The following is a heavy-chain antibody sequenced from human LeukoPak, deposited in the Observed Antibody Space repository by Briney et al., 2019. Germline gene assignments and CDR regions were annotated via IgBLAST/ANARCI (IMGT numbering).Heavy chain of an antibody. CDR1: GLTFSGSA. D-gene: IGHD1-26*01. CDR3: AKDRGFSGSYYGFDR. V-gene: IGHV3-23*01. CDR2: ISGSGAES. Sequence: GEPLTLSCAPSGLTFSGSAMRWVPQAPGKGLEWVASISGSGAESYYADPVKGRFTISKDSSKNTLHLQMNSLRPEDTAVYYCAKDRGFSGSYYGFDRWGHGTLVTVA. J-gene: IGHJ5*02.